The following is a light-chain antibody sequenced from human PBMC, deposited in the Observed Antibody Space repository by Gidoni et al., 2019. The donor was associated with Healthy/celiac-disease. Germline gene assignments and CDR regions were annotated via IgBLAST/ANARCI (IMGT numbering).Light chain of an antibody. J-gene: IGLJ1*01. CDR1: ALPDQF. CDR2: KDS. V-gene: IGLV3-25*02. CDR3: QSPDSTTAYYV. Sequence: HELAPPPSVSVSPGQTARITCSGDALPDQFAYRYQQKPGQAPVLLIYKDSERPSGIPERFSGSSSGTTATLTISGVQAEDEADYYCQSPDSTTAYYVFGTGTKVTVL.